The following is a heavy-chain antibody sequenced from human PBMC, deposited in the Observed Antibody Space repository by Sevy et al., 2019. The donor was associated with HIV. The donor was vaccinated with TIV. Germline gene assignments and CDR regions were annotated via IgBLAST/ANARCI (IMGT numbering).Heavy chain of an antibody. CDR3: ARGGGSCYGKRECWDVFHI. CDR1: GYTFITYY. V-gene: IGHV1-46*01. Sequence: ASVKVSCKASGYTFITYYIHWVRQAPGQGLEWMGVINPNGGSTSYAKKFQGRVTMTRDTSTSTVYMELSSLRSEDTAVYYCARGGGSCYGKRECWDVFHIWGQGTMVTVSS. CDR2: INPNGGST. J-gene: IGHJ3*02. D-gene: IGHD2-15*01.